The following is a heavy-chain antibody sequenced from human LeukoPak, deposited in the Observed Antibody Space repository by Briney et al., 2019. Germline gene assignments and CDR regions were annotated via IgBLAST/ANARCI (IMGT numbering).Heavy chain of an antibody. V-gene: IGHV4-4*02. D-gene: IGHD3-10*01. CDR3: ARRPYYGSGSYFRRNWFDP. CDR1: GGSISSSNW. Sequence: SETLSLTCAVSGGSISSSNWWSWVRQPAGKGLEWIGRIYTSGSTNYNPSLKSRVTISVDTSKNQFSLKLSSVTAADTAVYYCARRPYYGSGSYFRRNWFDPWGQGTLVTVSS. CDR2: IYTSGST. J-gene: IGHJ5*02.